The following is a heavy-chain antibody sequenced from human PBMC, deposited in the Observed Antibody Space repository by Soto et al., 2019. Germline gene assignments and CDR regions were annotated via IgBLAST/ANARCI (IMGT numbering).Heavy chain of an antibody. CDR1: GFTFSSYR. D-gene: IGHD2-2*01. CDR3: ARASIIVVVPVAIQSSRPASDF. CDR2: ISSSSSYI. V-gene: IGHV3-21*01. Sequence: GALGLSCATSGFTFSSYRMNWVRQAPGKGLEWVSSISSSSSYIYYADSVKGRFTISRDNAKNSLYLQMNSLRAEDTAVYYCARASIIVVVPVAIQSSRPASDFRGQTILGTLSS. J-gene: IGHJ4*02.